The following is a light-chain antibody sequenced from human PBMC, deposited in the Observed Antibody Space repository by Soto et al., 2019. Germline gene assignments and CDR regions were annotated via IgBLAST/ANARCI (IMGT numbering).Light chain of an antibody. V-gene: IGLV2-11*01. CDR1: SSDIGAYNY. Sequence: QSALTQPRSVSGSPGQSVTISCTGTSSDIGAYNYVSWYQQHPGKAPKVMIYDVTKRPSGVPDRFSGSKSGNTASLTISGLQAEDEADYYCCSYAGTYIDVFGTGTKVTVL. J-gene: IGLJ1*01. CDR2: DVT. CDR3: CSYAGTYIDV.